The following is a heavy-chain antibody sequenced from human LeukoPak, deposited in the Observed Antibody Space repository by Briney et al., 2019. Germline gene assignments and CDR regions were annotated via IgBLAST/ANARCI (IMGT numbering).Heavy chain of an antibody. J-gene: IGHJ4*02. CDR1: GFTFSTYG. Sequence: PGGSLRLSCAASGFTFSTYGLHWVRQAPGKGLEWVAVISYDGSNKYYADSVKGRFTISRDNSKNTLSLQMNSLRPEDTAVYYCAKDRGYITYYFDYWGQGTLVTVSS. V-gene: IGHV3-30*18. CDR2: ISYDGSNK. D-gene: IGHD3-10*01. CDR3: AKDRGYITYYFDY.